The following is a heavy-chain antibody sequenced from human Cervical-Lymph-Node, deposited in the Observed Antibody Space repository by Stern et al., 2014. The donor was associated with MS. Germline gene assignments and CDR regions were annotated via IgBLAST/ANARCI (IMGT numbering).Heavy chain of an antibody. Sequence: QMQLVESGGGVIQPGRSLRLSCAASGFTISNYGMHWVRQAPGKGLEWVTTISYDGSDKYSVDSVKGRFTVSRDNSKNTLYLQMNNLRAEDTAVYYCARDRLRIAVAGYFDSWGQGTLVTVSS. V-gene: IGHV3-30*03. CDR1: GFTISNYG. D-gene: IGHD6-19*01. CDR2: ISYDGSDK. CDR3: ARDRLRIAVAGYFDS. J-gene: IGHJ4*02.